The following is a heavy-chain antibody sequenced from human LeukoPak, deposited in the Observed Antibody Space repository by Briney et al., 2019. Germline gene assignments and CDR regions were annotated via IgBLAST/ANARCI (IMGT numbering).Heavy chain of an antibody. CDR3: ATRAGIVGATPIYYFDY. J-gene: IGHJ4*02. CDR2: FDPEDGET. CDR1: GYTLTELS. Sequence: ASVKLSCKVSGYTLTELSMHWVRQAPGKGLEWMGGFDPEDGETIYAQKFQGRVTMTEDTSTDTAYMELSSLRSEDTAVYYCATRAGIVGATPIYYFDYWGQGTLVTVSS. V-gene: IGHV1-24*01. D-gene: IGHD1-26*01.